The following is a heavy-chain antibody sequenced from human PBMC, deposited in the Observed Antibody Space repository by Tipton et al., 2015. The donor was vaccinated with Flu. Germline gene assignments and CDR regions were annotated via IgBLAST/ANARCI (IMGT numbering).Heavy chain of an antibody. CDR1: GFTVSSKY. Sequence: SLRLSCAASGFTVSSKYMGWVRQAPGKGLQWVSVIYSGGSTYYADSVKGRFTISRDNSKLYLQMNSLRAEDTAVYYCASRRGGDYPYFDYWGQGTLVTVSS. J-gene: IGHJ4*02. CDR2: IYSGGST. CDR3: ASRRGGDYPYFDY. D-gene: IGHD4-17*01. V-gene: IGHV3-53*01.